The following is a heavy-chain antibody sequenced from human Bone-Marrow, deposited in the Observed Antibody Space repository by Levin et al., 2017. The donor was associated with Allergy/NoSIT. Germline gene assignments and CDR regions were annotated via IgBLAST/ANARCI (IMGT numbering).Heavy chain of an antibody. V-gene: IGHV3-43*01. Sequence: GGSLRLSCAASGFTFDDYTMHWVRQAPGKGLEWVSLISWDGGSTYYADSVKGRFTISRDNSKNSLYLQMNSLRTEDTALYYCAKDGYKFSYYFDYWGQGTLVTVSS. D-gene: IGHD5-24*01. CDR1: GFTFDDYT. J-gene: IGHJ4*02. CDR3: AKDGYKFSYYFDY. CDR2: ISWDGGST.